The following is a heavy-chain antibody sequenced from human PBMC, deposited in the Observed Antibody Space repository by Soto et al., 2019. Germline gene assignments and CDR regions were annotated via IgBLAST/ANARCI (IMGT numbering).Heavy chain of an antibody. D-gene: IGHD5-12*01. CDR3: ARQRAYDSPADFEY. CDR2: IFYSGST. Sequence: SETLSLTCTVSGGSISSGNYYWGWIRQPPGKGLEWIGSIFYSGSTYFNPSLKSRVTISVDTSKNRFSLKLSSVTAADTAVYYCARQRAYDSPADFEYWGQGTLVTVSS. CDR1: GGSISSGNYY. V-gene: IGHV4-39*01. J-gene: IGHJ4*02.